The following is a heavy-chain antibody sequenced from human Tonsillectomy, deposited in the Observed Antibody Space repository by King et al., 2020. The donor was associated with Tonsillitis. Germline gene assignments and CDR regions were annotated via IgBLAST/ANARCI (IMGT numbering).Heavy chain of an antibody. V-gene: IGHV3-33*08. J-gene: IGHJ3*02. D-gene: IGHD3-10*01. CDR1: GFTFSSYG. CDR3: VRERGPFDGFDI. Sequence: QLVQSGGGVVQPGRSLRLSCAASGFTFSSYGMHWVRQAPGKGLEWVAVIWSDGNHKFYAEFVKGRFTFSRDNSQSTLDLQMNSLRVEDTAVYYCVRERGPFDGFDIWGQGTMVTVSS. CDR2: IWSDGNHK.